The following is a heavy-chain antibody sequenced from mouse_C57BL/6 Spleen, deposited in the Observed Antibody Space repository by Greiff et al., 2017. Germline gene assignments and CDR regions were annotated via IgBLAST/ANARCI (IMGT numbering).Heavy chain of an antibody. CDR2: IYPGDGDT. CDR3: AREGTTVRPYFDV. D-gene: IGHD1-1*01. V-gene: IGHV1-80*01. CDR1: GYAFSSYW. J-gene: IGHJ1*03. Sequence: QVQLQQSGAELVKPGASVKISCKASGYAFSSYWMNWVKQRPGKGLEWIGQIYPGDGDTNYNGKFKGKATLTADKSSSTAYMQLSSLTSEDSAVYFCAREGTTVRPYFDVWGTGTTVTVSS.